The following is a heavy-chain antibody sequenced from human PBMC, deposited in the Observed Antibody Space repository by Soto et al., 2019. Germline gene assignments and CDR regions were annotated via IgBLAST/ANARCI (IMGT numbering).Heavy chain of an antibody. CDR2: ISSNGVGT. V-gene: IGHV3-64*01. CDR3: ARREQSDYYYMDV. Sequence: PGGSLRLSCTASGFSIDDYGMDWVRQAPGKVLEYVSGISSNGVGTYYANSVKDRFTISRDNSKNTLYLQMGSLRAEDMAVYYCARREQSDYYYMDVWGKGTSVTVSS. CDR1: GFSIDDYG. D-gene: IGHD6-19*01. J-gene: IGHJ6*03.